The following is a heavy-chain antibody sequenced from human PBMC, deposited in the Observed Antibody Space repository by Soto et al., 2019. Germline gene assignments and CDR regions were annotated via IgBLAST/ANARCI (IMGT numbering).Heavy chain of an antibody. J-gene: IGHJ6*02. Sequence: GGSLRLSCAASGFTFSSYGMHWVRQAPGKGLEWVAVISYDGSNKYYADSVKGRFTISRDNSKNTLYLQMNSLRAEDTAVYYCAKDRYSNYRGYYYGMDVWGQGTTVTVSS. CDR2: ISYDGSNK. CDR1: GFTFSSYG. V-gene: IGHV3-30*18. CDR3: AKDRYSNYRGYYYGMDV. D-gene: IGHD4-4*01.